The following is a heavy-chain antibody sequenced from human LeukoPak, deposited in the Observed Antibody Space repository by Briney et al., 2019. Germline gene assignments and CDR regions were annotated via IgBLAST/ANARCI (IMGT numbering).Heavy chain of an antibody. CDR1: GGTFSSFA. D-gene: IGHD3-22*01. J-gene: IGHJ4*02. CDR3: ARVLSHYYYDNSGYDY. V-gene: IGHV1-69*05. Sequence: SVKVSCKASGGTFSSFAINWVRQAPGQGLEWMGGIIPIFGTANYAQKFQGRVTITTDESTTTAYMELSSLRSEDTAVYYCARVLSHYYYDNSGYDYWGQGTLVTVSS. CDR2: IIPIFGTA.